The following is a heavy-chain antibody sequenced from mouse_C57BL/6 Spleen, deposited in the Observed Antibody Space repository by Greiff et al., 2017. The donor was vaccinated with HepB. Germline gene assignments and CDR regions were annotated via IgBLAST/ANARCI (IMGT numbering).Heavy chain of an antibody. CDR1: GFTFSSYA. J-gene: IGHJ3*01. CDR2: ISSGGDYT. D-gene: IGHD2-12*01. Sequence: SGAGLVKPGASLKLSCAASGFTFSSYAISWVRQTPEQRLEWVAYISSGGDYTYYADTVKGRFTISRDNARNTLYLQMSSLKSEDTAMYYCTRGYSEMFAYWGQGTLVTVSA. V-gene: IGHV5-9-1*02. CDR3: TRGYSEMFAY.